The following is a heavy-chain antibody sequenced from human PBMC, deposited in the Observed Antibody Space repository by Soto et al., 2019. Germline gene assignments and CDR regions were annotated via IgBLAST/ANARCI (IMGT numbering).Heavy chain of an antibody. D-gene: IGHD3-10*02. Sequence: QLLESGPGLVKPSETLSLSCTVSGDSMTISDFLWGWVRQPPGKGLEWIGGIYKSGLADYNPSLKRRATVSVDTSRNQLFLNVTSVTAADTAIYYCARPVYVHWAFGIWGQGKLVTVSS. CDR2: IYKSGLA. CDR3: ARPVYVHWAFGI. V-gene: IGHV4-39*01. CDR1: GDSMTISDFL. J-gene: IGHJ3*02.